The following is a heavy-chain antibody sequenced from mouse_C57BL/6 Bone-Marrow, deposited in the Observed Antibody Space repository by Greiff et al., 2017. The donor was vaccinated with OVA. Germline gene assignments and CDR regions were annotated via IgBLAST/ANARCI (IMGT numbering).Heavy chain of an antibody. D-gene: IGHD1-1*01. Sequence: QVQLQQPGAELVKPGASVKVSCKASGYTFTSYWMHWVKQRPGQGLEWIGRIHPSDSDTNYNQKFKGKATLTVDKSSSTAYMQLSSLTSEDSAVYYCEIGSITTVVAHYAMYYWGKGTSVTVSS. CDR3: EIGSITTVVAHYAMYY. CDR1: GYTFTSYW. V-gene: IGHV1-74*01. J-gene: IGHJ4*01. CDR2: IHPSDSDT.